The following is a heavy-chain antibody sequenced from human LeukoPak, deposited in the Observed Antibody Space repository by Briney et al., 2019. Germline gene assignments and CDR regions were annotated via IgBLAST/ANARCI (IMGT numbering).Heavy chain of an antibody. CDR3: ARDKLSGYSSSWYFFHVVGWFDP. J-gene: IGHJ5*02. D-gene: IGHD6-13*01. V-gene: IGHV3-21*01. CDR2: ISSISSSYI. Sequence: GGSLRLSCAASGFTFNNYNMNWVRQAPGKGLEWVSSISSISSSYIYYADSVKGRFTISRDNARNSLYLQMNSLRAEDTAVYYCARDKLSGYSSSWYFFHVVGWFDPWGQGTLVTVSS. CDR1: GFTFNNYN.